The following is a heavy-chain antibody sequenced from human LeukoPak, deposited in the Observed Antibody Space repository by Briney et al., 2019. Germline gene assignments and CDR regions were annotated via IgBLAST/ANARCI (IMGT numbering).Heavy chain of an antibody. CDR3: TRGPSHGAFDI. D-gene: IGHD2-2*01. Sequence: GASVKVSCKASGYSFTAVYMHWVRQAPGQGLEWMGWINPNTGGTNYAQKFQGRVTLTRDTSINTAYMELRWLSADDTAVYYCTRGPSHGAFDIWGQGTMVTVSS. CDR2: INPNTGGT. J-gene: IGHJ3*02. V-gene: IGHV1-2*02. CDR1: GYSFTAVY.